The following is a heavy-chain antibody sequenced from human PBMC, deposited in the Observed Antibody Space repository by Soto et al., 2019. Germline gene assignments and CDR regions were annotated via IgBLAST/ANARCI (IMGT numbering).Heavy chain of an antibody. J-gene: IGHJ4*02. Sequence: EVQLVESGGGLVQPGGSLKLSCAASGFTFSGSVMHWVRQASGKGLEWVGRIRSKANSYATAYAASVKGRFTISRDDSKNTAYLQMNSLKTEDTAVYYCTRPLSCSGGSCYSDDYWGQGTLVTVSS. D-gene: IGHD2-15*01. V-gene: IGHV3-73*01. CDR3: TRPLSCSGGSCYSDDY. CDR1: GFTFSGSV. CDR2: IRSKANSYAT.